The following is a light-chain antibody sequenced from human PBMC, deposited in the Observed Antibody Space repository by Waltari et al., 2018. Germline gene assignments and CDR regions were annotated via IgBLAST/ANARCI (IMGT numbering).Light chain of an antibody. CDR3: QTGGHGTWV. J-gene: IGLJ3*02. V-gene: IGLV4-69*01. Sequence: LVLTQSPSASASLGASVKLTCTLSSGPSSHVIAWHQQQPEKGPRYLMKVNSDGSHSKGDKIPDRFSGSSSGAEHYLTISSLQSEDEADYYCQTGGHGTWVFGGGTKLTVL. CDR1: SGPSSHV. CDR2: VNSDGSH.